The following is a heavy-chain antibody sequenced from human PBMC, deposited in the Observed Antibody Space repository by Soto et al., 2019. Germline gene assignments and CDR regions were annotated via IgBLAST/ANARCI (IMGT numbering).Heavy chain of an antibody. V-gene: IGHV1-46*01. J-gene: IGHJ5*02. Sequence: GASVKVSCKACGYTVASYYMHWLRQTTGQGLEWMGIINPSGGSTSYAQKFQGRVTMTRDTSTSTVYMELSSLRSEDTAVYYCARDGLSGYYYDSSGTGFDPWGQGTLVTVSS. CDR1: GYTVASYY. D-gene: IGHD3-22*01. CDR2: INPSGGST. CDR3: ARDGLSGYYYDSSGTGFDP.